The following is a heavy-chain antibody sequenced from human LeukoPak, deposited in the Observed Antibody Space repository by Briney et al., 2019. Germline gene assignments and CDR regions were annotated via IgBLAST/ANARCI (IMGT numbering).Heavy chain of an antibody. CDR3: ARDKITGASTNDY. Sequence: QPGGSLRLSCAASGFSFTNYWMSWVRQAPGVGLEWVAIINQDGSERYYVDSVKGRFTVSRDSAKNSLYLQMNSLRVEDTAVYYCARDKITGASTNDYWGQGTLVTVSS. D-gene: IGHD1-14*01. J-gene: IGHJ4*02. CDR1: GFSFTNYW. V-gene: IGHV3-7*01. CDR2: INQDGSER.